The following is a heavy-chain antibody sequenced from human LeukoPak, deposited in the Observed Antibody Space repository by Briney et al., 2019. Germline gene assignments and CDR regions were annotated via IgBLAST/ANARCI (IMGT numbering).Heavy chain of an antibody. D-gene: IGHD3-10*01. CDR1: GCTFSSYA. CDR2: ISNSGGSA. Sequence: GGSLRLSCAASGCTFSSYAMSWVRQAPGEGLERVSAISNSGGSAYYADSVKGRFTISRDNSKNALYLQMNSLRAEDTAVYYCANQYYYGSGSYFYYFDYWGQGTLVTVSS. J-gene: IGHJ4*02. V-gene: IGHV3-23*01. CDR3: ANQYYYGSGSYFYYFDY.